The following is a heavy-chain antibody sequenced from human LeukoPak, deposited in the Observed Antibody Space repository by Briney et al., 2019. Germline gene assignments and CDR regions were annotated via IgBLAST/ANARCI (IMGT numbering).Heavy chain of an antibody. D-gene: IGHD3-10*01. Sequence: SETLSLTCTVSGYSISGGYYWGWIRQPPGKGLEWIGSIYHSGSTYYNPSLKSRVTISVDTSKNQFSLKLSSVTAADTAVYYCARVRMVRIPWAFDIWGQGTMVTVSS. CDR1: GYSISGGYY. CDR3: ARVRMVRIPWAFDI. CDR2: IYHSGST. J-gene: IGHJ3*02. V-gene: IGHV4-38-2*02.